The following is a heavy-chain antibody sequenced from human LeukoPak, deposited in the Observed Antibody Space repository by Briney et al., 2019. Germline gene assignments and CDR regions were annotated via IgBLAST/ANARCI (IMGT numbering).Heavy chain of an antibody. D-gene: IGHD2-2*01. Sequence: GRSLRLSCGASGFTFSDYSMNWVRQAPGKGLAWVASISSAVGYTYYADSVKGRLTIERDNAQNSLFLQMNSLRAEDTAVYFCATSGGFVLPNAITGNWYMDVWGRGTSVTVSS. CDR3: ATSGGFVLPNAITGNWYMDV. J-gene: IGHJ6*03. CDR2: ISSAVGYT. CDR1: GFTFSDYS. V-gene: IGHV3-21*01.